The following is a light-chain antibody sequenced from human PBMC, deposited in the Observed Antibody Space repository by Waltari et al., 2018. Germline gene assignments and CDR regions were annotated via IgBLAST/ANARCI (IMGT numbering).Light chain of an antibody. CDR1: TRDIGFYNS. J-gene: IGLJ3*02. CDR2: DVS. Sequence: QSALTQPASVSGSPGQSITISCSGTTRDIGFYNSASWYQQHPGKAPKLMISDVSQRPSGVSDRFSGSKSGNTASLTISGLQAEDEADYYCNSYTGSSSWVFGGGTKVTVL. V-gene: IGLV2-14*01. CDR3: NSYTGSSSWV.